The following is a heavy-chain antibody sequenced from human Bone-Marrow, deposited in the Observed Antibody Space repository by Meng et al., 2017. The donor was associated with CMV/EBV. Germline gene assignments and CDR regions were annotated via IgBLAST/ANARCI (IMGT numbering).Heavy chain of an antibody. CDR2: IYYSGST. J-gene: IGHJ4*02. CDR1: GGSVNTRSDY. D-gene: IGHD2-2*02. Sequence: SEPLSLTCTVSGGSVNTRSDYWGWIRQPPGKGLEWIGSIYYSGSTYRNPSLKTRVTMSVETSKNQFSLNLTSVTAADTAVYYCVRHSYKPAAILVDYFDYWGQGTLVTVSS. V-gene: IGHV4-39*01. CDR3: VRHSYKPAAILVDYFDY.